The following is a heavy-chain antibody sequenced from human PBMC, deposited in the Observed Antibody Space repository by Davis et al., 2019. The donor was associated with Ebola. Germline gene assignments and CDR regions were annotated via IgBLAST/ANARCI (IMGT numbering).Heavy chain of an antibody. CDR3: ARGFTTDYYYYGMDV. V-gene: IGHV1-3*01. CDR1: GYTFTSYA. J-gene: IGHJ6*02. D-gene: IGHD1-26*01. Sequence: AASVKVSCKASGYTFTSYAMHWVRQAPGQRLEWMGWINAGNGNTKYSQKFQGRVTITRDTSASTAYMELSSLRSEDTAVYYCARGFTTDYYYYGMDVWGQGTTVTVSS. CDR2: INAGNGNT.